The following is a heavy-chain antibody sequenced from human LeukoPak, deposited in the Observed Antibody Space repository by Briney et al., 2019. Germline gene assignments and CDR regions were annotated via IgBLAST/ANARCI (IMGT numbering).Heavy chain of an antibody. CDR2: INSNGDST. CDR1: GFTLSWYA. CDR3: AREQRGHAIDY. Sequence: GGSLRLSCAASGFTLSWYAMHWVRQAPGKGLEFVSAINSNGDSTYYANSAKGRFTISRDNSKNTLYLQMGSLRAEDMAVYYCAREQRGHAIDYWGQGTLVTVSS. V-gene: IGHV3-64*01. D-gene: IGHD5-18*01. J-gene: IGHJ4*02.